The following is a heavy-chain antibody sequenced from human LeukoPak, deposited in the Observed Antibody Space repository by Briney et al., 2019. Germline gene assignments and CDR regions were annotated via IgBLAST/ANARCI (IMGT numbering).Heavy chain of an antibody. V-gene: IGHV3-21*01. D-gene: IGHD3-22*01. CDR1: GFTFSSYS. CDR2: ISSSSSYI. J-gene: IGHJ3*02. CDR3: ARAGRYSYDSSGYYYDAFDM. Sequence: GGSLRLSCAASGFTFSSYSMNWVRQAPGKGLEWVSSISSSSSYIYYADSVKGRFTISRDNAKNSLCLQMNSLRAEDTAVYYCARAGRYSYDSSGYYYDAFDMWGQGTMVTVSS.